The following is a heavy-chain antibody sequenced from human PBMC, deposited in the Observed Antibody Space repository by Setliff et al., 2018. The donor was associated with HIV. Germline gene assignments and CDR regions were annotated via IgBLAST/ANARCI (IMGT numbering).Heavy chain of an antibody. CDR1: GYTFNNYG. CDR3: AREIGDYYDSSGYYPPTDYYYGMDV. CDR2: ISAYNGNT. V-gene: IGHV1-18*01. D-gene: IGHD3-22*01. J-gene: IGHJ6*02. Sequence: ASVKVSCKASGYTFNNYGISWVRQAPGQGLEWMGWISAYNGNTNYAQKLQGRVTMTTDTSTSTAYMELRSLRSDDTAVYYCAREIGDYYDSSGYYPPTDYYYGMDVWGQGTTVTAP.